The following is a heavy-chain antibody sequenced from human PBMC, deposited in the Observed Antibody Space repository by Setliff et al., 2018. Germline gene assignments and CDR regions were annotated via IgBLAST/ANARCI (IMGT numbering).Heavy chain of an antibody. J-gene: IGHJ6*03. CDR3: ARNGDVDKGFLGYYNYYSMTS. D-gene: IGHD7-27*01. V-gene: IGHV4-38-2*01. CDR1: GYSISSGNY. Sequence: PSETLSLTCAVSGYSISSGNYWGWIRQPPGKGLEWIGSISHSGSAYYNPSLKSRVTMSVDASKNQFSLKLSSVTAADTAAYYCARNGDVDKGFLGYYNYYSMTSGAKGPRSPSP. CDR2: ISHSGSA.